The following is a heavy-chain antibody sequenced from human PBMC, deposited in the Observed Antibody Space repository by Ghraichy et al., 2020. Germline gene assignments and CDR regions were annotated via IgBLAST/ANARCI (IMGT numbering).Heavy chain of an antibody. J-gene: IGHJ2*01. D-gene: IGHD6-13*01. CDR1: GFTFSSYE. CDR3: AGDSSSWYDWYFDL. CDR2: ISSSGSTI. Sequence: LSLTCAASGFTFSSYEMNWVRQAPGKGLEWVSYISSSGSTIYYADSVKGRFTISRDNAKNSLYLQMNSLRAEDTAVYYCAGDSSSWYDWYFDLWGRGTLVTVSS. V-gene: IGHV3-48*03.